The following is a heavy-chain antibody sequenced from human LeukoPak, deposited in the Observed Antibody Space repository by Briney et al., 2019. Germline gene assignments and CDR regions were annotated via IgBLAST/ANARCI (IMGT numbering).Heavy chain of an antibody. CDR1: GFTFSSYG. D-gene: IGHD6-13*01. J-gene: IGHJ6*02. Sequence: GGSLRLSCAASGFTFSSYGMHWVRQAPGKGLEWVAFIRYDGSNKYYADSVKGRFTISRDNSKNSLYLQMNSLRAEDTAVYYCAREDSSSSRYGMDVWGQGTTVTVSS. CDR3: AREDSSSSRYGMDV. CDR2: IRYDGSNK. V-gene: IGHV3-30*02.